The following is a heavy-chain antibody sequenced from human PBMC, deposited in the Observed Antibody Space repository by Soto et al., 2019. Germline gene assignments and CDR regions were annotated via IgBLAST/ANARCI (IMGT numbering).Heavy chain of an antibody. CDR2: IKQNEDST. Sequence: PGGSLRLSCAASGFTFSSYWMSWVRQAPGKGLEWVSNIKQNEDSTQYVDSVKGRFTISRDDSENTLYLQMNSLRVDDTAIYYCAKYNRADYWGQGTLVTVSS. CDR3: AKYNRADY. J-gene: IGHJ4*02. CDR1: GFTFSSYW. V-gene: IGHV3-7*03. D-gene: IGHD1-1*01.